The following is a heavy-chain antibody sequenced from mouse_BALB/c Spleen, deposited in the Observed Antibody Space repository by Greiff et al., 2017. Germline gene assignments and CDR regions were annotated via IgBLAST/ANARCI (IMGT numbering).Heavy chain of an antibody. J-gene: IGHJ1*01. CDR2: INPYYGST. Sequence: EVQLQQTGPELVKPGASVKISCKASGYSFTDYIMLWVKQSHGKSLEWIGNINPYYGSTSYNLKFKGKATLTVDKSSSTAYMQLNSLTSEDSAVYYCARGDDYDDGGWYFDVWGAGTTVTVSS. V-gene: IGHV1-39*01. CDR1: GYSFTDYI. CDR3: ARGDDYDDGGWYFDV. D-gene: IGHD2-4*01.